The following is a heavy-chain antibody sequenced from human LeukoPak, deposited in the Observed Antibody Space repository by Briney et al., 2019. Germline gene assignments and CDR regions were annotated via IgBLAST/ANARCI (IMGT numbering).Heavy chain of an antibody. CDR3: ARIGAGSSRVY. V-gene: IGHV3-11*01. J-gene: IGHJ4*02. CDR2: ISSSGT. Sequence: GGSLRLSYAASGFTLSDYYMSSIRQAPGRGLGWLSYISSSGTYFADSVKGRFTISRDTAKNSLYLQMNSLRPEDTAVYYCARIGAGSSRVYWGQGTLVTVSS. CDR1: GFTLSDYY. D-gene: IGHD6-13*01.